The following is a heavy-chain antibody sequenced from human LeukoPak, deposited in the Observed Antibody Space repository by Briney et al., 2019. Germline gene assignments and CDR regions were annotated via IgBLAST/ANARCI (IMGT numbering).Heavy chain of an antibody. D-gene: IGHD1-14*01. CDR2: IYFGGTT. Sequence: SETLSLTCAVSGASVSNSHWNWIRQPPGKGLEWIGDIYFGGTTYYKTSLKSRVTISLHTSTNQFSLNLTSVTAADTAEYFCARRTAKWNHRSPEFDPWGQGTLVIVSS. CDR1: GASVSNSH. J-gene: IGHJ5*01. V-gene: IGHV4-59*08. CDR3: ARRTAKWNHRSPEFDP.